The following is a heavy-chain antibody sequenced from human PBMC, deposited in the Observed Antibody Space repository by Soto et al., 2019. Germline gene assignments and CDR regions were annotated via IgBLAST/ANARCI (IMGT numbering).Heavy chain of an antibody. J-gene: IGHJ4*02. Sequence: PSETLSITCTVSGGSISSYYWSGIRQPAGKGLEWIGRIYTSGSTNYSPSLKSRVTMSLDRPKNQFSLKLSSVTAAGTAVYYCERFHFNSSGYYFEYWGQGPEPTASS. CDR3: ERFHFNSSGYYFEY. V-gene: IGHV4-4*07. CDR2: IYTSGST. D-gene: IGHD3-22*01. CDR1: GGSISSYY.